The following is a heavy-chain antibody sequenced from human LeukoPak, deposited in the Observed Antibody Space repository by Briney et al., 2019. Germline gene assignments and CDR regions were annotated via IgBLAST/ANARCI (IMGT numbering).Heavy chain of an antibody. Sequence: ASVKVSCKASGYTFTSYGISWVRQAPGQGLEWMGWISAYNGNTNYAQKFQGRVTMTTDTRTSTAYMELTSLRSDDTAVYYCARDASLIVVSAAEFDYWGQGTLVTVSS. D-gene: IGHD2-2*01. J-gene: IGHJ4*02. CDR3: ARDASLIVVSAAEFDY. CDR1: GYTFTSYG. V-gene: IGHV1-18*01. CDR2: ISAYNGNT.